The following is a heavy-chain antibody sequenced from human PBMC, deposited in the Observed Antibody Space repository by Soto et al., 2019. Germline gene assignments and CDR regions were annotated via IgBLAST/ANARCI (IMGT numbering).Heavy chain of an antibody. CDR1: GGAVS. CDR3: AASRSDPRDMYFGSWSSLDY. V-gene: IGHV1-69*01. J-gene: IGHJ4*02. D-gene: IGHD3-10*01. Sequence: QVQLEQSAVEVKQPGSSVKIPCKASGGAVSWVRQAPGQGFEWLAGVVPTFGTIKYGQKFPDRLTITAQYMSLTRLRPGDTGVCFCAASRSDPRDMYFGSWSSLDYWGQGTLV. CDR2: VVPTFGTI.